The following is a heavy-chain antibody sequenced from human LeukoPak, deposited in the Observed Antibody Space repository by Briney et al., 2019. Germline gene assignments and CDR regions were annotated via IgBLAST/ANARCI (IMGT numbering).Heavy chain of an antibody. D-gene: IGHD1-26*01. Sequence: GGSLRLSCAASGFTFSSYAMSWVRQAPGKGLEWVSAVSGSGGSTYCADSVKGRFTISRDNSKNTLYLQMNSLRAEDTAVYYCAKEIVGATIFDYWGQGTLVTVSS. CDR1: GFTFSSYA. J-gene: IGHJ4*02. CDR2: VSGSGGST. V-gene: IGHV3-23*01. CDR3: AKEIVGATIFDY.